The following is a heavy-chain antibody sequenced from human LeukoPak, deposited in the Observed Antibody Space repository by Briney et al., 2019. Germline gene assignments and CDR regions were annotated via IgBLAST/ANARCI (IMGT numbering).Heavy chain of an antibody. D-gene: IGHD3-16*01. Sequence: GGSLRLSCAASGFTFSSYSMNWVRQAPGKGLEWVSYISSSINTIYYADSVKGRFTISRDNSRDTLYLQMNSLRAEDTAVYYCAKGYYDYVWGSYYFDYWGQGTLVTVSS. CDR1: GFTFSSYS. J-gene: IGHJ4*02. CDR3: AKGYYDYVWGSYYFDY. V-gene: IGHV3-48*01. CDR2: ISSSINTI.